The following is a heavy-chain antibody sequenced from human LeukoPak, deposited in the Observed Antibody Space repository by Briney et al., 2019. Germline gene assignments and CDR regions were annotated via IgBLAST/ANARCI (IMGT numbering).Heavy chain of an antibody. CDR2: INHSGGT. CDR1: GGSFSGYY. CDR3: ARRRGSGIDY. D-gene: IGHD3-16*01. J-gene: IGHJ4*02. V-gene: IGHV4-34*01. Sequence: PSETLSLTCGVNGGSFSGYYWSWIRQPPGKGLEWIGEINHSGGTNYNPSLKSRVTISVDTSKKQFSLKLSSVTAADTAVYYCARRRGSGIDYWGQGTLVTVSS.